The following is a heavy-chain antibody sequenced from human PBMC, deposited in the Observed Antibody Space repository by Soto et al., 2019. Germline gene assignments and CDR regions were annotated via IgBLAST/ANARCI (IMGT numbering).Heavy chain of an antibody. D-gene: IGHD4-17*01. Sequence: QVQLVQSGAEVKKPGSSVKVSCKASGGTFSSYTISWVRQAPGQGLEWMGRIIPILGIANYAQKFQGRVTITADKSTSTAYMELSSLRSEDTAVYYCARGGYGDYGGTFDYWGQGTLVTVSS. J-gene: IGHJ4*02. V-gene: IGHV1-69*02. CDR3: ARGGYGDYGGTFDY. CDR1: GGTFSSYT. CDR2: IIPILGIA.